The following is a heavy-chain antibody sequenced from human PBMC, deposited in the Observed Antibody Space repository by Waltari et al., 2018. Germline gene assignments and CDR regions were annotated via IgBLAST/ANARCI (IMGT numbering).Heavy chain of an antibody. V-gene: IGHV4-39*01. Sequence: QLQLQESGPGLVKPSETLSLTCTVSGGSISSSSYYWGWIRQPPGQGLEWIGSIYYSGSTYYNPSLKSRVTISVDTSKNQFSLKLSSVTAADTAVYYCARQDIGITIFGVVIHAFDIWGQGTMVTVSS. CDR1: GGSISSSSYY. CDR2: IYYSGST. D-gene: IGHD3-3*01. CDR3: ARQDIGITIFGVVIHAFDI. J-gene: IGHJ3*02.